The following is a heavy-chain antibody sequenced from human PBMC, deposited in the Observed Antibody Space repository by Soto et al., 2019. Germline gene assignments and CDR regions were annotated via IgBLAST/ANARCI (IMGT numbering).Heavy chain of an antibody. V-gene: IGHV1-46*03. Sequence: VASVKVSCKASGYTFTSYYIHWVRQAPGQGLEWMGIINPSGGSTTYAQKFQGRVTMTRDTSTSTVYMELSSLRSEDTAVYYCTRAPSYGAFDNWGQGTMVTVSS. CDR3: TRAPSYGAFDN. J-gene: IGHJ3*02. D-gene: IGHD4-17*01. CDR1: GYTFTSYY. CDR2: INPSGGST.